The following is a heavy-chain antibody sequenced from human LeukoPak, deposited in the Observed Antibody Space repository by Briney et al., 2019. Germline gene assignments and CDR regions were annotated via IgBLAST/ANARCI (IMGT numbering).Heavy chain of an antibody. CDR3: AKRGPDNWKSYYFDY. CDR2: ISGSGGST. CDR1: GFTFSSYA. J-gene: IGHJ4*02. D-gene: IGHD1-20*01. Sequence: PGGSLRLSCAASGFTFSSYAMSWVRQAPGKGLERVSAISGSGGSTYYADSVKGRFTISRDNSKNTLYLQMNSLRAEDTAVYYCAKRGPDNWKSYYFDYWGQGTLVTVSS. V-gene: IGHV3-23*01.